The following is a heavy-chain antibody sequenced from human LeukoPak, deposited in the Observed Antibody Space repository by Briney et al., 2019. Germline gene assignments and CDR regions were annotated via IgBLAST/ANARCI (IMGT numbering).Heavy chain of an antibody. CDR1: GGSISSYY. V-gene: IGHV4-4*07. J-gene: IGHJ6*03. Sequence: SETLSLTCTVSGGSISSYYGSWIRQPAGKGLEWIGRIYTSGSTNYNPSLKSRVTMSVDTSKNQFSLKLSSVTAADTAVYYCAREGYSSYYYYYYYMDVWGKGTTVTVSS. D-gene: IGHD6-13*01. CDR3: AREGYSSYYYYYYYMDV. CDR2: IYTSGST.